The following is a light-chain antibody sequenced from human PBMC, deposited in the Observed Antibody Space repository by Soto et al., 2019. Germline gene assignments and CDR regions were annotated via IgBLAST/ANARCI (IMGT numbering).Light chain of an antibody. Sequence: QAVVTQEPSLTVSPGGTVTLTCGSSTGAVTSGHYPYWFQQKPGQAPRTLIYDTSNKHSWTPARFSGSLLGGKAALTLSGAQPEDEAEYYCLLSYSGAQWVFGTGTKLTVL. J-gene: IGLJ1*01. CDR3: LLSYSGAQWV. CDR2: DTS. V-gene: IGLV7-46*01. CDR1: TGAVTSGHY.